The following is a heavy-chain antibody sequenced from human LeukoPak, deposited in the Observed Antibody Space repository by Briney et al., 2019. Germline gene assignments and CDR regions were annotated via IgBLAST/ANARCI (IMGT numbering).Heavy chain of an antibody. Sequence: GGSLRLSCAGSGFTFNSPWMTWVRQPPGKGLEWVGRIKSESDGGTADYAEAVKRRFIISRDDSKNTLYLQMNSLKTEDTAVYYCTTAHGAGPGNSDHWGQGSLVTVSS. V-gene: IGHV3-15*01. CDR3: TTAHGAGPGNSDH. D-gene: IGHD1-1*01. CDR2: IKSESDGGTA. CDR1: GFTFNSPW. J-gene: IGHJ4*02.